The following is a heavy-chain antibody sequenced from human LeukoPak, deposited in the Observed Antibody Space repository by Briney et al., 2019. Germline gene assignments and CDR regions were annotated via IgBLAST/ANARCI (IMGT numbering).Heavy chain of an antibody. CDR1: GFTFSSYE. J-gene: IGHJ4*02. CDR2: ISSRGTTT. D-gene: IGHD1-26*01. Sequence: GGSLRLSCAASGFTFSSYEMNWVRQAPGKGLEWVSYISSRGTTTYYADSVKGRFTISRDDAKNTLYLQMNSLSAEDTAMYYCARSISGSRELWGQGTLVTVSP. CDR3: ARSISGSREL. V-gene: IGHV3-48*03.